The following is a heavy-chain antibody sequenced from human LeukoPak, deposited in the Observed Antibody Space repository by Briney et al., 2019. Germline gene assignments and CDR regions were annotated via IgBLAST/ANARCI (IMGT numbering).Heavy chain of an antibody. Sequence: TGGSLRLSCAASGFTFSSYAMSWVRQVPGKGLEWVSTISGTDYNTYYADSMKGRFTISRDNSRNTLSLLMISLRAEDTAVYYCVARPPVIVAGPFDYWGQGTLVTVSS. CDR2: ISGTDYNT. D-gene: IGHD5-12*01. CDR3: VARPPVIVAGPFDY. CDR1: GFTFSSYA. J-gene: IGHJ4*02. V-gene: IGHV3-23*01.